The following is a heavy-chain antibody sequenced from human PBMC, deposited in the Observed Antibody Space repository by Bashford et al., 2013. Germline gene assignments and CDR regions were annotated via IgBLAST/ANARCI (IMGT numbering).Heavy chain of an antibody. V-gene: IGHV3-7*01. D-gene: IGHD1-26*01. J-gene: IGHJ4*02. CDR3: ARARYSGRYGDY. CDR2: MRQDGSEK. Sequence: GGSLRLSCVVSGFTFSTSWMSWVRQAPGKGLEWVANMRQDGSEKNYVDSVKGRFTISRDNAKNSLYLQMNSLRVEDTAVYYCARARYSGRYGDYWGQGTQVTVSS. CDR1: GFTFSTSW.